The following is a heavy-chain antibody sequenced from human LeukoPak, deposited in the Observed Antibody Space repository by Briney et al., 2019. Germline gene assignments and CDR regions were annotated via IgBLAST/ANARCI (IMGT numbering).Heavy chain of an antibody. CDR2: IYHSGST. V-gene: IGHV4-30-2*01. J-gene: IGHJ3*02. CDR3: ARESAFGDYPPTAFDI. Sequence: SETLSLTCSVSGGSISSGGYYWSWIRQPPGKGLEWIGYIYHSGSTYYNPSLKSRVTISVDRSKNQFSLKLSSVTAADTAVYYCARESAFGDYPPTAFDIWGQGTMVTVSS. D-gene: IGHD4-17*01. CDR1: GGSISSGGYY.